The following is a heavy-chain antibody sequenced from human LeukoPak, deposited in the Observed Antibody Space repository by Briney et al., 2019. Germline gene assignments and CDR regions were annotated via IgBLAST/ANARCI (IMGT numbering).Heavy chain of an antibody. CDR3: GRAFPPLRTSSAGDL. J-gene: IGHJ1*01. CDR1: GFSFSDYD. V-gene: IGHV3-21*01. Sequence: GGSLRLSCSASGFSFSDYDMNWVRQAPGKGLEWVSAISGRSSHIYYGESVKGRFTISRDNAKNSLYLQMDSLGVEGTAVYYCGRAFPPLRTSSAGDLWGQGTLVIVSS. CDR2: ISGRSSHI. D-gene: IGHD3-16*01.